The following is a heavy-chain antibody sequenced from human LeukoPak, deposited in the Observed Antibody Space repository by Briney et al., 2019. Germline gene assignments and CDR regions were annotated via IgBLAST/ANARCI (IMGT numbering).Heavy chain of an antibody. Sequence: SVKVSCKASGGTFSSYAISWVRQAPGQGLEWMGGIIPIFGTANYAQKFQGRVTITADESTSTAYMELSSLRSEDTAVYYCARDATIGSARSDAFDIWGQGTMVTVSS. CDR1: GGTFSSYA. V-gene: IGHV1-69*01. D-gene: IGHD3-10*01. CDR3: ARDATIGSARSDAFDI. J-gene: IGHJ3*02. CDR2: IIPIFGTA.